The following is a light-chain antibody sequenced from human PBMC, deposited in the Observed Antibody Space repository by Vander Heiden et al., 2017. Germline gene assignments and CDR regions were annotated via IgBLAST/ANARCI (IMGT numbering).Light chain of an antibody. CDR3: CSYAGSRMV. CDR2: EGS. CDR1: SSDVGSYNL. Sequence: QSALTQPASVSGSPGQSITISCTGTSSDVGSYNLVSWYQQHPGKAPKLMIYEGSKRPSGVSNRFSGSKSGNTASLTISGLQAEDEADYYRCSYAGSRMVFGGGTKLTVL. J-gene: IGLJ2*01. V-gene: IGLV2-23*01.